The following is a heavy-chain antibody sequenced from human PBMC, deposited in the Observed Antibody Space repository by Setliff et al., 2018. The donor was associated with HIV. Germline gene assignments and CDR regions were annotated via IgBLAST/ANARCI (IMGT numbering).Heavy chain of an antibody. V-gene: IGHV7-4-1*02. CDR3: AREDYYDSSGYAFEI. CDR1: GYAFASYG. D-gene: IGHD3-22*01. Sequence: GASVKVSCKASGYAFASYGLNWVRQAPGQGLEWMGWINTHSGNPTYAQAFTGRFVFSLDTSVSTAYLQISSLRAEDTAVYYCAREDYYDSSGYAFEIWGQGTMVTVSS. J-gene: IGHJ3*02. CDR2: INTHSGNP.